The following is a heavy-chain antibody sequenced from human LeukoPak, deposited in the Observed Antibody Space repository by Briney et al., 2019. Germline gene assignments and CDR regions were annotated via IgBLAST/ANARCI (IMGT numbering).Heavy chain of an antibody. J-gene: IGHJ4*02. CDR1: GFTFSGSA. D-gene: IGHD1-1*01. V-gene: IGHV3-73*01. Sequence: GGSLSLSCAASGFTFSGSAMHWVRQASGKGLEWVGRIRSKANSYATAYAASVKGRFTISRDDSKNTAYLQMNSLKTEDTAVYYCTRYGPGPGFDYWGQGTLVTVSS. CDR3: TRYGPGPGFDY. CDR2: IRSKANSYAT.